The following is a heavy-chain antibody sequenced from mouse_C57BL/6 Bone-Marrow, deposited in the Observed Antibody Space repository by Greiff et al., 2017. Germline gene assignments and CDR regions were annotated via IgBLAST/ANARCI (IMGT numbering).Heavy chain of an antibody. V-gene: IGHV1-15*01. CDR3: TRSGGAYAMDY. CDR2: IDPETGGT. D-gene: IGHD3-1*01. CDR1: GYTFTDYE. J-gene: IGHJ4*01. Sequence: VQLVESGAELVRPGASVTLSCKASGYTFTDYEMHWVKQTPVHGLEWIGAIDPETGGTAYNQKFKGKAILTADKSSSTAYMELRSLTSEDSAVYYCTRSGGAYAMDYWGQGTSVTVSS.